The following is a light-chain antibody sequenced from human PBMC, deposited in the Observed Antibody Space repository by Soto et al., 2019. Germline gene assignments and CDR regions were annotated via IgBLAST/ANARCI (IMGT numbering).Light chain of an antibody. CDR3: QQLNGYPIT. CDR1: QGINSY. CDR2: AAS. J-gene: IGKJ3*01. V-gene: IGKV1-9*01. Sequence: DIQLTQSPSLLSASVGDRVTITCRASQGINSYLAWYQQKPGKTPKLLVYAASTLQSGVPSRFSGSGSGTEFTLTISSLQPEDFATYYCQQLNGYPITFAPGTKVDI.